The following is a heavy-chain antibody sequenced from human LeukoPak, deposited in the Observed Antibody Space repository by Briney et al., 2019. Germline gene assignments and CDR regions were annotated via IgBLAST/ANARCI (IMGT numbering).Heavy chain of an antibody. CDR2: ISGSGGST. V-gene: IGHV3-23*01. CDR3: AKNGYCSGGSCYSGWFDP. CDR1: GFTFSSYA. D-gene: IGHD2-15*01. Sequence: PRGSLRLSCAASGFTFSSYAMSWVRQAPGEGLEWVSAISGSGGSTNYEVSAKGRCTISRDNSKNTLYLQMNSLRAEDTAVYYCAKNGYCSGGSCYSGWFDPWGQGTLVTVSS. J-gene: IGHJ5*02.